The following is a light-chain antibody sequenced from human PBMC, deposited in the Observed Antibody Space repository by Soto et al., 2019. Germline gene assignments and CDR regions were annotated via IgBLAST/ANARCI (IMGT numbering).Light chain of an antibody. CDR2: AAS. V-gene: IGKV1-39*01. CDR1: QSISSY. J-gene: IGKJ1*01. CDR3: QQSYSTPPT. Sequence: DIQMTESPSSLSASVGDRVTITCRASQSISSYLNWYKQNPGKAPKIMIYAASSLQSGVPSRFSGSGSGTDFTLTISSLQPEDFETYYCQQSYSTPPTFGQGTKVDIK.